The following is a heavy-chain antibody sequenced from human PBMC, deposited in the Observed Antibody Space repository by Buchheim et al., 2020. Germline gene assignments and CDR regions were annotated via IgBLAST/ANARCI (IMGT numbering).Heavy chain of an antibody. CDR1: GGSFSGYY. CDR3: ARLTPTGDYEGSY. J-gene: IGHJ4*02. D-gene: IGHD4-17*01. Sequence: QVQLQQWGAGLLKPSETLSLTCAVYGGSFSGYYWSWIRQPPGKGLEWIGEINHSGSTNYNPSLKSRVTISVDTSKNQFSLTLSSVTAADTAVYYCARLTPTGDYEGSYWGQGTL. CDR2: INHSGST. V-gene: IGHV4-34*01.